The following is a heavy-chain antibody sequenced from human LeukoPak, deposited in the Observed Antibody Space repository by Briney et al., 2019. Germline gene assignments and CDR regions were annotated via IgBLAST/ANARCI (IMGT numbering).Heavy chain of an antibody. J-gene: IGHJ4*02. Sequence: SETLSLTCTVSGGSASSYYWSWIRQPAGKGLEWIGRIYTTYNPSYNPSLKSRVTMSVETSKNQFSLKPTSVTAADTAVYYCARAARYCSSTSCRADFDYWGQGALVTVSS. V-gene: IGHV4-4*07. CDR1: GGSASSYY. D-gene: IGHD2-2*01. CDR3: ARAARYCSSTSCRADFDY. CDR2: IYTTYNP.